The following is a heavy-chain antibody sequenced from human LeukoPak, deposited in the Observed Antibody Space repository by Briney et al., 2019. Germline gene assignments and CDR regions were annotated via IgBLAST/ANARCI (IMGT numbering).Heavy chain of an antibody. Sequence: SVKVSCKASGGTFSSYAISWVRQAPGQGLEWMGGIIPIFGTANYAQKFQGRVTITTDESTGTAYMELSSLRSEDTAVYYCARVYYDFWSGYSGAFDIWGQGTMVTVSS. CDR1: GGTFSSYA. D-gene: IGHD3-3*01. CDR2: IIPIFGTA. CDR3: ARVYYDFWSGYSGAFDI. V-gene: IGHV1-69*05. J-gene: IGHJ3*02.